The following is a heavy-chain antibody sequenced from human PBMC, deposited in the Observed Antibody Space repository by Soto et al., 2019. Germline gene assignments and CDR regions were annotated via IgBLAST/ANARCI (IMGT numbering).Heavy chain of an antibody. V-gene: IGHV4-39*01. J-gene: IGHJ6*03. CDR1: GGSISSSSYY. Sequence: QLQLQESGPGLVKPSETLSLTCTVSGGSISSSSYYWGWIRQPPGKGLEWIGSIYYSGSTYYNPSLKSRVTISVDTSKNQFSLKLSAVTAADTAVYYCARLGVYDFWNYYYYYDMDVWGKGTTVTVSS. CDR2: IYYSGST. CDR3: ARLGVYDFWNYYYYYDMDV. D-gene: IGHD3-3*01.